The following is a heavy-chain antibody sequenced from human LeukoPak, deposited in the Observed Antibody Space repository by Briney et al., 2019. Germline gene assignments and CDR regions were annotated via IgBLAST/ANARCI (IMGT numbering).Heavy chain of an antibody. CDR2: IYYSGST. CDR1: GGSISSSSYY. J-gene: IGHJ2*01. CDR3: ARDRGDIPRERYFDL. Sequence: RSSETLSLTCTVSGGSISSSSYYWGWIRQPPGKGLEWIGYIYYSGSTNYNPSLKSRVTISVDTSKSQFSLKLSSVTAADTAVYYCARDRGDIPRERYFDLWGRGTLVTVSS. V-gene: IGHV4-61*01. D-gene: IGHD2-15*01.